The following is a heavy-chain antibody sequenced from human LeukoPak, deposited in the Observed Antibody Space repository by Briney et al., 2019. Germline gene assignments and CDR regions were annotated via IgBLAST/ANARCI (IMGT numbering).Heavy chain of an antibody. J-gene: IGHJ6*03. CDR2: TYYRSKWYN. CDR1: GDSVSSNTAA. V-gene: IGHV6-1*01. CDR3: ARAGEYSSGRPRGYYYYMDV. Sequence: SQTLSLTCAISGDSVSSNTAAWNWIRQSSSRGLEWLGRTYYRSKWYNDYAVSVKSRIIITPDTSKNQFSLKLSSVTAADTAVYYCARAGEYSSGRPRGYYYYMDVWGKGTTVTVSS. D-gene: IGHD6-19*01.